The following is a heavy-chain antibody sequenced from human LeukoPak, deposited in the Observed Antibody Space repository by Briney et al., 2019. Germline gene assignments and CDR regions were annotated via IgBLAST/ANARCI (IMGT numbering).Heavy chain of an antibody. V-gene: IGHV3-48*03. J-gene: IGHJ4*02. Sequence: GGSLRLSCAASGFTFSSYEMTWVRQAPGKGLEYISYISNSGHNVYYADSVKGRFTISRDNAKSSLYLQVDSLRAEDTAVYYCARGQGKYSHGQLDYWGQGILVTVSA. CDR1: GFTFSSYE. CDR2: ISNSGHNV. D-gene: IGHD5-18*01. CDR3: ARGQGKYSHGQLDY.